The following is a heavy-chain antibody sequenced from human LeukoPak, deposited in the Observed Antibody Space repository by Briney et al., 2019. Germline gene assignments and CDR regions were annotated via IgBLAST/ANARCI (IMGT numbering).Heavy chain of an antibody. CDR2: IFPRDSDT. CDR1: GYTFTTYW. CDR3: ARYYYDSSGYLDY. V-gene: IGHV5-51*01. D-gene: IGHD3-22*01. J-gene: IGHJ4*02. Sequence: GESLKISCKGSGYTFTTYWIGCVRQMPGKGLEWMGIIFPRDSDTRYSPSFQGQVTISADKSISTAYLQWSSLKASDTAMYYCARYYYDSSGYLDYWGQGTLVTVSS.